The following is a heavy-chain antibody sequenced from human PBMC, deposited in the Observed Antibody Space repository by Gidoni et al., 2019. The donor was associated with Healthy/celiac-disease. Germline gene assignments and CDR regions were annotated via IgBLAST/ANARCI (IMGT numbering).Heavy chain of an antibody. CDR3: AREVRGVPSWFDP. Sequence: SPSFQGHVTISADKSISTAYLQWSSLKASDTAMYYCAREVRGVPSWFDPWGQGTLVTVSS. J-gene: IGHJ5*02. V-gene: IGHV5-10-1*01. D-gene: IGHD3-10*01.